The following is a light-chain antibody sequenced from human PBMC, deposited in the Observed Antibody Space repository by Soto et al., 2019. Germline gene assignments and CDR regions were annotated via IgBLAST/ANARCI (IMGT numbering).Light chain of an antibody. CDR3: QQSYSAPTWT. J-gene: IGKJ1*01. CDR2: AAS. Sequence: DIQMTQSPSSLSASVGDRVTITCRASQSITTFLNWYQQKPGNAPKLLIYAASSLQTGVPSRFSGSGSGTDFTLTISSLQPEDFATYYCQQSYSAPTWTFGQGTKGDIK. CDR1: QSITTF. V-gene: IGKV1-39*01.